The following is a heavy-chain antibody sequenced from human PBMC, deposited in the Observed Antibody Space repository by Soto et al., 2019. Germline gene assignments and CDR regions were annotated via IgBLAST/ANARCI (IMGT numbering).Heavy chain of an antibody. V-gene: IGHV3-23*01. CDR3: AKITNGPGY. CDR2: ISGGGGST. Sequence: PGGSLRLSCAASGFTFSSYGMSWVRQAPGKGLEWVSVISGGGGSTYYADSVKGRFTISRDNSKNTLYLQMNSLRVEDTAEYYCAKITNGPGYWGQGTLVTVSS. D-gene: IGHD2-8*01. J-gene: IGHJ4*02. CDR1: GFTFSSYG.